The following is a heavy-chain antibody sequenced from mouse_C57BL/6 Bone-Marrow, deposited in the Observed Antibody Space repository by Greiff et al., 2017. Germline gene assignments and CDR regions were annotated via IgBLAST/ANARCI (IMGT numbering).Heavy chain of an antibody. D-gene: IGHD3-1*01. J-gene: IGHJ4*01. CDR2: IWSGGST. Sequence: QVQLQQSGPGLVQPSQSLSITCTVSGFSLTSYGLHWVRQSPGKGLEWLGGIWSGGSTDYTAAFISRLSISKDNSKSQVFLKMNSLQADDTAIYYCAREGVGARDYWGQGTSVTVSS. V-gene: IGHV2-2*01. CDR3: AREGVGARDY. CDR1: GFSLTSYG.